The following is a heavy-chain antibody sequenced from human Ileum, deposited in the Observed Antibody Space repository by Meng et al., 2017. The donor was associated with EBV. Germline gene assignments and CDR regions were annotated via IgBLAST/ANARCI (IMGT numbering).Heavy chain of an antibody. J-gene: IGHJ4*02. V-gene: IGHV4-61*08. CDR1: NGSVSSYGYY. Sequence: QVHRQDSGPGLVKPSETLALTCSFSNGSVSSYGYYWTWIRQPPGKGLEWIGYMSYTGSTNYKSTLKSRVTISVDKSKNQFSLKLSSVTAADTAVYYCARERGGGDRGIQWGQGTLVTVSS. CDR3: ARERGGGDRGIQ. D-gene: IGHD2-21*02. CDR2: MSYTGST.